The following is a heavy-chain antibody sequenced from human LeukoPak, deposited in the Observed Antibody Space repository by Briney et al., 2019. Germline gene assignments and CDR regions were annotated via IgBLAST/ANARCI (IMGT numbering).Heavy chain of an antibody. D-gene: IGHD1-26*01. V-gene: IGHV3-23*01. CDR2: ISGDADST. J-gene: IGHJ4*02. CDR1: GFIFNKHA. Sequence: PGGSLRLSCAASGFIFNKHAMSWVRQAPGRGLEWVSAISGDADSTYYADSVKGRFTISRDNSKNTLYLQVNSLRADDTAVYYCAKKEGGFDHWGQGALVTVSS. CDR3: AKKEGGFDH.